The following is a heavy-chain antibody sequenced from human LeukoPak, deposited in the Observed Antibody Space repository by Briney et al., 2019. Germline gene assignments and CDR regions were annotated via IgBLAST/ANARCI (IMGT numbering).Heavy chain of an antibody. D-gene: IGHD3-16*01. Sequence: GGSLRLSCAASGFTFSSYAMHWVRHAPGKGLERVSFISYDGNNECYADSVKGRFTISRDNSKNTVYLQLNSLRAEDTAVYFCASRLAAIFDYWGQGTRVTVSS. CDR1: GFTFSSYA. V-gene: IGHV3-30-3*01. J-gene: IGHJ4*02. CDR2: ISYDGNNE. CDR3: ASRLAAIFDY.